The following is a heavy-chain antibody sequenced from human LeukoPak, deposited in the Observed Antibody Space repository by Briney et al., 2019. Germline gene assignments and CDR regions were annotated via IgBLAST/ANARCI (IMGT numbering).Heavy chain of an antibody. Sequence: GGSLRLSCAASGFTFSSYGMHWVRQAPGKGLEWVAFIRYDGSNKYYADSVKGRFTISRDNSKNTLYLQMNSLRAEDTAVYYCAKDEGRQQLVDFDYWGQGTLVTVSS. V-gene: IGHV3-30*02. CDR1: GFTFSSYG. CDR3: AKDEGRQQLVDFDY. D-gene: IGHD6-13*01. CDR2: IRYDGSNK. J-gene: IGHJ4*02.